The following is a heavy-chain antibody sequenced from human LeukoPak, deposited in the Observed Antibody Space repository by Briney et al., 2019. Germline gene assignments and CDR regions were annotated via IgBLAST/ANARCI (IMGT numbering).Heavy chain of an antibody. CDR3: ASYLTSIPSGMDV. CDR1: GFTFSRYW. D-gene: IGHD2/OR15-2a*01. V-gene: IGHV3-74*01. Sequence: GGSLRLSCAASGFTFSRYWVPWLRQAPGKGLVWVSRISTDGSSTSYADSVKGRFTISRDNGKNTLYLQMNSLRAEDTAVYYCASYLTSIPSGMDVWGQGTTVTVSS. J-gene: IGHJ6*02. CDR2: ISTDGSST.